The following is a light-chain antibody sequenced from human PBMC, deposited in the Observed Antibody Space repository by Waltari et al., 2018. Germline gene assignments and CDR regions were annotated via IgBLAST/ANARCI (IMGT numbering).Light chain of an antibody. V-gene: IGKV1-8*01. CDR3: QQYYSYPRT. CDR1: QGISSY. Sequence: AIRMTQSPSSLSASTGDRVAITCRASQGISSYLAWYQQKPGKAPKLLIDAASPLQNGVPSRFSGSGSGTDFTLTISCLQSEDFATYYCQQYYSYPRTFGQGTTV. CDR2: AAS. J-gene: IGKJ1*01.